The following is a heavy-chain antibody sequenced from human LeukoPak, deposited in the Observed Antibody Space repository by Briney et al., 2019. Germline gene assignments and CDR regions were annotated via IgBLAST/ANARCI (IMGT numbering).Heavy chain of an antibody. V-gene: IGHV3-74*01. D-gene: IGHD6-13*01. CDR1: GFTFSSYW. J-gene: IGHJ5*02. CDR2: INSDGSST. Sequence: GGSLRLSCAASGFTFSSYWMHWVRQAPGKGLVWVSRINSDGSSTNYADSVKGRFTISRDNAKNSLYLQMNSLRAEDTAVYYCARGILQGSGWYGSPNWFDPWGQGTLVTVSS. CDR3: ARGILQGSGWYGSPNWFDP.